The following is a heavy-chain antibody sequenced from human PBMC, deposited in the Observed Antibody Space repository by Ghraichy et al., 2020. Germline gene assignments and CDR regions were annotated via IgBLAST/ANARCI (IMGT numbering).Heavy chain of an antibody. Sequence: GALRLSCAASGFTFDDYGMSWVRQAPGKGLEWVSGINWNGGSTGYADSVKGRFTISRDNAKNSLYLQMNSLRAEDTALYHCARLRGYYDSSGYPDYWGQGTLVTVSS. V-gene: IGHV3-20*01. CDR3: ARLRGYYDSSGYPDY. CDR1: GFTFDDYG. CDR2: INWNGGST. D-gene: IGHD3-22*01. J-gene: IGHJ4*02.